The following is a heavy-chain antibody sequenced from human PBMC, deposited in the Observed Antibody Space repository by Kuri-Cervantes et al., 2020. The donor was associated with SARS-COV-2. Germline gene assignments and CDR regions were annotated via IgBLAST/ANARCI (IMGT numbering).Heavy chain of an antibody. CDR3: ARVNRNSWFDP. Sequence: ESLKISCAVYGGSFSGYYWSWIRQPPGKGLGWIGEINHSGSTNYNPSLKSRVTISVDTSKNQFSLKLSSVTAADTAVYYCARVNRNSWFDPWGQGTLVTVSS. J-gene: IGHJ5*02. CDR1: GGSFSGYY. CDR2: INHSGST. V-gene: IGHV4-34*01. D-gene: IGHD1-14*01.